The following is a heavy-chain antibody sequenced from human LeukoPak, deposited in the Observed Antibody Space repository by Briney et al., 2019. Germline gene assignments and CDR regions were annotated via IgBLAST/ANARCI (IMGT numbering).Heavy chain of an antibody. Sequence: PGGSLRLSCAASGFTFSSYEMNWVRQAPGKGLEWVSYISSSGSTIYYADSVKGRFTISRDNAKNSLYLQMNSLRAEDTAVYYCARDRGGTPYYYYMDVWGKGTTVTISS. J-gene: IGHJ6*03. V-gene: IGHV3-48*03. CDR1: GFTFSSYE. CDR2: ISSSGSTI. D-gene: IGHD1-1*01. CDR3: ARDRGGTPYYYYMDV.